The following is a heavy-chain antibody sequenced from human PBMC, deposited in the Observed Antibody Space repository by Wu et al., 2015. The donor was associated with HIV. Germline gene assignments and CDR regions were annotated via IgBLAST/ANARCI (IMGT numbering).Heavy chain of an antibody. V-gene: IGHV1-2*02. CDR2: INPNSGGT. D-gene: IGHD2-15*01. Sequence: QVQLVQSGAEVKKPGASVKVSCKASGYTFTGYYMHWVRQAPGQGLEWMGWINPNSGGTNYAQKFQGRVTMTRDTSISTAYMELSRLRSDDTAVYYCARDIVVVVAATDYYYGMDVVGPRDHGHRLL. CDR1: GYTFTGYY. CDR3: ARDIVVVVAATDYYYGMDV. J-gene: IGHJ6*02.